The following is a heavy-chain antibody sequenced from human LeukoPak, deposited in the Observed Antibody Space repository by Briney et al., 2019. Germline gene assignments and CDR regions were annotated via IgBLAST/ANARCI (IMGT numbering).Heavy chain of an antibody. V-gene: IGHV3-30*04. D-gene: IGHD2-15*01. J-gene: IGHJ4*02. CDR3: ARNRPTLSIVVVVADY. CDR1: GFTFSSYA. Sequence: PGGSLRLSCAASGFTFSSYAMHWVRQAPGKGLEWVAVISYDGSNKYYADSVKGRFTISRDNSKNTLYLQMNSLRAEDTAVYYCARNRPTLSIVVVVADYWGQGTLVTVSS. CDR2: ISYDGSNK.